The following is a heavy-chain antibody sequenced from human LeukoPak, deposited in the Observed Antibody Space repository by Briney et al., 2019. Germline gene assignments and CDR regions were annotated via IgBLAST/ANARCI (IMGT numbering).Heavy chain of an antibody. CDR3: ARGIYCSSTSCYYYFDY. D-gene: IGHD2-2*01. CDR2: IYYSGNT. Sequence: SETLSLTCTVSGGSVSGYYWSWLRQRQGKELEWSGNIYYSGNTNYNPSLKSRVTISVDTSKNHFSLKLTSVTAADTAVYYCARGIYCSSTSCYYYFDYWGQGTLVTVSS. J-gene: IGHJ4*02. CDR1: GGSVSGYY. V-gene: IGHV4-59*02.